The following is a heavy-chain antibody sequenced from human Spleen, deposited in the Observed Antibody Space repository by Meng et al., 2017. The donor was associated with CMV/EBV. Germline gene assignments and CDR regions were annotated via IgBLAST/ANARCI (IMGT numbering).Heavy chain of an antibody. Sequence: SETLSLTCAVSGASISNNNWWTWVRQTPGKGLEWIGEIYRSGTTNYNPSLKSRVTISVDKSKNHFSLNLRSVTAADTALYYCAREGRFGADYWGQGTLVTVSS. CDR2: IYRSGTT. D-gene: IGHD3-10*01. CDR3: AREGRFGADY. J-gene: IGHJ4*02. CDR1: GASISNNNW. V-gene: IGHV4-4*02.